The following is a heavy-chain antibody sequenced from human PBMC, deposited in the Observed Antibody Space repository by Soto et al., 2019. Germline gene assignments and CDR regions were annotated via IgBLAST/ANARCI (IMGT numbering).Heavy chain of an antibody. CDR3: ARAPILVGETTYENYFDY. CDR1: GYTFTSYD. Sequence: GASVKVSCKASGYTFTSYDINWVRQATGQGLEWMGWMNPNSGNTGYTQKFQGRVTTTRNTSISTAYMELSSLRSEDTAVYYCARAPILVGETTYENYFDYWGQGTLVTVSS. J-gene: IGHJ4*02. V-gene: IGHV1-8*01. CDR2: MNPNSGNT. D-gene: IGHD2-21*01.